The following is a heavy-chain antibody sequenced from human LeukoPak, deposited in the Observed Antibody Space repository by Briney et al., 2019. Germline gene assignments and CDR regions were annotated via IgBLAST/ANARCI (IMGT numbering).Heavy chain of an antibody. CDR1: GGSISSHY. D-gene: IGHD6-13*01. Sequence: SETLSLTCTVSGGSISSHYWSWIRQPPGKGLEWIGYIHYSGTTNYNPSLKSRVTISVDTSKNQFSLKLSSVTAADTAVYYCARDGAAAGYIDYWGQGTLVTVSS. CDR3: ARDGAAAGYIDY. CDR2: IHYSGTT. J-gene: IGHJ4*02. V-gene: IGHV4-59*11.